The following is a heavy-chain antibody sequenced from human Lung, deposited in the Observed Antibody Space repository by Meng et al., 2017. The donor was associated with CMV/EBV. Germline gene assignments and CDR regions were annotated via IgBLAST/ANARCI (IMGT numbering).Heavy chain of an antibody. CDR2: IYGDDEK. D-gene: IGHD6-6*01. CDR1: GFSLSTSGVG. CDR3: ARAAARPSDWFDP. V-gene: IGHV2-5*02. J-gene: IGHJ5*02. Sequence: QIILQDSGPTLAKPKQPLTLTSTFSGFSLSTSGVGVGLIRQPPGKALECLAIIYGDDEKRYSPSLESRLTVTKDTSKNQVVLTMTNMVPVDTATYYCARAAARPSDWFDPWGQGTLVTVSS.